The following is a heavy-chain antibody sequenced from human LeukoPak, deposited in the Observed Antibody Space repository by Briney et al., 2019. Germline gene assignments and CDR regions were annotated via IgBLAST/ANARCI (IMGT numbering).Heavy chain of an antibody. D-gene: IGHD6-19*01. CDR1: GGTFSSYA. CDR2: IIPIFGTA. J-gene: IGHJ6*03. CDR3: ARVEAVAGLNYYYYYMDV. Sequence: GASVKVSCKASGGTFSSYAISWVRQAPGQGLEWMGGIIPIFGTANYAQKFQGRVTITADKSTSTAYMELSSLRSEDTAVYYCARVEAVAGLNYYYYYMDVWGKGTTVTVSS. V-gene: IGHV1-69*06.